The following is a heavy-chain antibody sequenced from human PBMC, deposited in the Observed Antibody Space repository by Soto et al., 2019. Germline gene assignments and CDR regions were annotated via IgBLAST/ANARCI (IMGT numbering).Heavy chain of an antibody. V-gene: IGHV4-59*08. CDR2: TYYIGRT. CDR3: ARLGYCSGGSCYPPGYYYYYYMDV. CDR1: GGSISSYY. Sequence: QVQLQESGPGLVKPSETLSLTCTVSGGSISSYYWSWIRQPPGKGLEWIGYTYYIGRTNYNPSLKSRVTISVDTSKNQFSLKLSSVTAADTAVYYCARLGYCSGGSCYPPGYYYYYYMDVWGKGTTVTVSS. D-gene: IGHD2-15*01. J-gene: IGHJ6*03.